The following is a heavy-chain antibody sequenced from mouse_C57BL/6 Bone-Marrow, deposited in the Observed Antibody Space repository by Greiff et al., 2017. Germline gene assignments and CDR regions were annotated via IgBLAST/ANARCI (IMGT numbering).Heavy chain of an antibody. V-gene: IGHV1-81*01. D-gene: IGHD1-1*01. J-gene: IGHJ3*01. Sequence: QVHVKQSGAELARPGASVKLSCKASGYTFTSSGISWVKQRTGQGLEWIGEIYPRSGNTYYNEKFKGKAPLTADKSSSTAYMELRSLTSEDSAVDFCVYCYGSAWFAYWGQGTLVTVSA. CDR1: GYTFTSSG. CDR3: VYCYGSAWFAY. CDR2: IYPRSGNT.